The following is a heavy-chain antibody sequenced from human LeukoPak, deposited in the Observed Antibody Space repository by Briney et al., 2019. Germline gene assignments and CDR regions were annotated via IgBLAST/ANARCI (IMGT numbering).Heavy chain of an antibody. CDR1: GFTFSGYG. CDR3: AKGGLYRGSGSYYADY. J-gene: IGHJ4*02. CDR2: ISYDGSNK. D-gene: IGHD3-10*01. V-gene: IGHV3-30*18. Sequence: GGSLRLSCAASGFTFSGYGMHWVRQAPGKGLEWVAVISYDGSNKYYADSVKGRFTISRDNSKNTLYLQMNSLRAEDTAVYYCAKGGLYRGSGSYYADYWGQGTLVTVSS.